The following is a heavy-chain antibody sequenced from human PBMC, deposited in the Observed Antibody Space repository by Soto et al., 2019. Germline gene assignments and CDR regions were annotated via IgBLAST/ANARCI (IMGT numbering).Heavy chain of an antibody. CDR3: ARSRNSAVADSFDF. CDR1: GFTFSRYA. J-gene: IGHJ4*02. Sequence: CAASGFTFSRYAIHWVRQAPGKGLEWVAVSSRDGSNKYYVDSVKGRFTISRDNSKNTLYLQMNSLRDEDTAVYYCARSRNSAVADSFDFWGQGTLVTVSS. CDR2: SSRDGSNK. V-gene: IGHV3-30*04. D-gene: IGHD3-10*01.